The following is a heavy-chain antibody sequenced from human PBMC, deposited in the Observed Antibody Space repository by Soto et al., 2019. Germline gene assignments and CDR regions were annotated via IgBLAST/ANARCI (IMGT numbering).Heavy chain of an antibody. CDR3: ARHERGSYGVPHYFDY. D-gene: IGHD5-18*01. CDR2: IYYSGST. V-gene: IGHV4-39*01. CDR1: GGSISSSSYY. J-gene: IGHJ4*02. Sequence: SETLSLTCTVSGGSISSSSYYWGWIRQPPGKGLEWIGSIYYSGSTYYNPSLKSRVTISVDTSKNQFSLKLSSVTAADTAVYYCARHERGSYGVPHYFDYWGQGTLVT.